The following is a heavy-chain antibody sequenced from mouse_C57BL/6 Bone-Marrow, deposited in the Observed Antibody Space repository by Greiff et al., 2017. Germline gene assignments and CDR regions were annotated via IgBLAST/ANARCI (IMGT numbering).Heavy chain of an antibody. CDR3: ARDAGSEAMDY. Sequence: VKLVEYGGGLVQSGRSLRLSCATSGFTFSDFYMEWVRQAPGKGLEWIAASRNKANDYTTEYSASVKGRFIVSRDTSQSILYLQMNALRAEDTAIYYCARDAGSEAMDYWGQGTSVTVSS. CDR2: SRNKANDYTT. J-gene: IGHJ4*01. V-gene: IGHV7-1*01. CDR1: GFTFSDFY.